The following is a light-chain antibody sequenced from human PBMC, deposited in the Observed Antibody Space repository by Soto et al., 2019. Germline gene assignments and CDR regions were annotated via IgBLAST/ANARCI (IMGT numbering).Light chain of an antibody. V-gene: IGKV3-11*01. Sequence: EIVLTQSPVTLSLSPGERATLSCRASQSVSSYLAWYQQKPGQAPRLLIYDASNRATGIPARFSGSGSGTDFTLTFSSLEPEDFAVYYCQQRSNWPPITFGQGTRLEIK. CDR1: QSVSSY. CDR3: QQRSNWPPIT. CDR2: DAS. J-gene: IGKJ5*01.